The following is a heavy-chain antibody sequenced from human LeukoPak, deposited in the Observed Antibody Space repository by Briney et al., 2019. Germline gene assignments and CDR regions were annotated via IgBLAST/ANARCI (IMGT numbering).Heavy chain of an antibody. CDR3: ARGEGSSIYYYMDV. Sequence: PSETLSLTCTVSGGSISSYYWSWIRQPPGKGLEWIGYMYYSGSTDYNPSLKSRVTISVDTSKNQFSLRLSSVTAADTAVYYCARGEGSSIYYYMDVWGKGTTVTVSS. D-gene: IGHD6-13*01. CDR1: GGSISSYY. J-gene: IGHJ6*03. CDR2: MYYSGST. V-gene: IGHV4-59*01.